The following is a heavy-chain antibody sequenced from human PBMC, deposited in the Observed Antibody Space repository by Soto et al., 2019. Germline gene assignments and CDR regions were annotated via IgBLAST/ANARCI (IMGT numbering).Heavy chain of an antibody. D-gene: IGHD6-13*01. CDR1: GFTFSSYA. J-gene: IGHJ4*02. Sequence: QLGGSLRLSCAASGFTFSSYAMHWVRQAPGKGLEYVSAISSNGGSTYYANSVKGRFTISRDNSKNTLYLQMGSLRAEDMAVYYCAGVGSSSSWGFDYWGQGTLVTVSS. V-gene: IGHV3-64*01. CDR2: ISSNGGST. CDR3: AGVGSSSSWGFDY.